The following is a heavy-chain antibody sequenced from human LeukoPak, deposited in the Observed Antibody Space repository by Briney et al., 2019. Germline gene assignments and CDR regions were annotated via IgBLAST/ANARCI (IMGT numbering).Heavy chain of an antibody. Sequence: SGTLSPTCAVSGGSILSNNWWSWVRQSPGRGLEWIGEIYHRGSTNYNPSLKYRATISVDKSKNQFSLNLTSVTAADTAVYYCARGFLGVIAAAGYYYYMDVWGKGTTVTVSS. D-gene: IGHD6-13*01. CDR1: GGSILSNNW. CDR3: ARGFLGVIAAAGYYYYMDV. CDR2: IYHRGST. J-gene: IGHJ6*03. V-gene: IGHV4-4*02.